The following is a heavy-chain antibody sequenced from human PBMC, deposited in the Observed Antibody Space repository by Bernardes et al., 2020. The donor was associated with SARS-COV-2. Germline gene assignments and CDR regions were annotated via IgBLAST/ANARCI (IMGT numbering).Heavy chain of an antibody. V-gene: IGHV3-49*03. CDR1: GFTFGDYV. CDR2: IKSEAFGGTT. CDR3: VRGGRRDYESSSYYSYYDY. J-gene: IGHJ4*02. Sequence: GGSLRLSCSTSGFTFGDYVMSWFRQPPGKGLEWVGFIKSEAFGGTTEYAASLKGRFTVSRDDSKSIAYLQMNSLKTEDTAVYYCVRGGRRDYESSSYYSYYDYWGQGRLVTVPS. D-gene: IGHD3-22*01.